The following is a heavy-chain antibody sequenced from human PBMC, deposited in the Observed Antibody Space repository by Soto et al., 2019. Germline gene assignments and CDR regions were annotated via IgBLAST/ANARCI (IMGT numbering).Heavy chain of an antibody. D-gene: IGHD3-10*01. CDR3: ASDAGSFDY. J-gene: IGHJ4*02. Sequence: ASVKVSCKASGYTFTSYGISWVRQAPGQGLEWMGWISAYNGNTNYAQKFQGRVTITRDTSASTAYMELSSLRSEDTAVYYCASDAGSFDYWGQGTLVPVSA. V-gene: IGHV1-18*01. CDR2: ISAYNGNT. CDR1: GYTFTSYG.